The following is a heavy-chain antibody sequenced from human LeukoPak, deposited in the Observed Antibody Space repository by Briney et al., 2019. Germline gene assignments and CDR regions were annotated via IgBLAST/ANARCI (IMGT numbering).Heavy chain of an antibody. V-gene: IGHV4-39*01. Sequence: PSETLSLTCTVSGGSISSSDYYWGWIRQPPGKELEWIGTIYYGGSTSYKPSLKSRVTISVDTSKNQFSLKLSSVTAADTAVYYCARLERIVALLYYWGQGTLVTVSS. CDR2: IYYGGST. D-gene: IGHD5-12*01. CDR1: GGSISSSDYY. CDR3: ARLERIVALLYY. J-gene: IGHJ4*02.